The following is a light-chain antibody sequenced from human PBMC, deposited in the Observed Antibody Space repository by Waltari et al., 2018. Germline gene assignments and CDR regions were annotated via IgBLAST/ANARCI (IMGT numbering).Light chain of an antibody. CDR2: DVS. Sequence: QTALTQPASVSGSTGQSTTISCTGTSRDVGGYNNVSWYQQHPGKAPKLMIYDVSKRPSGVSNRFSGSKSGNTASLTISGLQAEDEAYYYCCSYAGSSTYVFGTGTKVTVL. J-gene: IGLJ1*01. CDR3: CSYAGSSTYV. V-gene: IGLV2-23*02. CDR1: SRDVGGYNN.